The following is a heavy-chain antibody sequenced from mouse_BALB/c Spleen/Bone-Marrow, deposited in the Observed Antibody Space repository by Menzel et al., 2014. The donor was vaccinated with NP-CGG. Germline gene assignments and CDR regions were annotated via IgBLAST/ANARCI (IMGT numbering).Heavy chain of an antibody. CDR1: GYSITSDYS. J-gene: IGHJ2*01. D-gene: IGHD1-1*01. V-gene: IGHV3-2*02. CDR3: ARSNYYGSSYCYFDY. Sequence: EVMLVESGPGLVKPSQSLSLTCTVTGYSITSDYSWNWIRQFPGNKLEWMGYIGYSDSTSYNPSLKSRISINRDTSKNQFFLQLNSLTAEDTATYYCARSNYYGSSYCYFDYWGQGTTLTVSS. CDR2: IGYSDST.